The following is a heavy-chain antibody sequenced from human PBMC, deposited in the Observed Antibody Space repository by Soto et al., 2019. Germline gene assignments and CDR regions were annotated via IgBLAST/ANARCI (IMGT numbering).Heavy chain of an antibody. V-gene: IGHV4-59*08. CDR2: ISDTGST. CDR1: GGSISRYY. D-gene: IGHD1-26*01. Sequence: QVQLQESGPGLVKPSETLSLTCAVSGGSISRYYWSWIRQPPGKGLEWIGYISDTGSTNYNASLRSRVTISVDTSKNQFSLKLRSVTAADTALYYCARRGGYPFALDTWGQGTMVIVSS. J-gene: IGHJ3*02. CDR3: ARRGGYPFALDT.